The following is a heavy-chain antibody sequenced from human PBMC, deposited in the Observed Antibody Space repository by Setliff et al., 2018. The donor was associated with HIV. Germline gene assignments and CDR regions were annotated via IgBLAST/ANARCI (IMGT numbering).Heavy chain of an antibody. CDR2: INPNSGGT. Sequence: GASVKVSCKASGYTFTGYYMHWVRQAPGQGLEWMGWINPNSGGTNYARKFQGRVTMTRDTSISTAYMELSRLRSDDTAVYYCARDRGGAARPFDYWGQGTLVTVS. CDR1: GYTFTGYY. CDR3: ARDRGGAARPFDY. V-gene: IGHV1-2*02. J-gene: IGHJ4*02. D-gene: IGHD6-6*01.